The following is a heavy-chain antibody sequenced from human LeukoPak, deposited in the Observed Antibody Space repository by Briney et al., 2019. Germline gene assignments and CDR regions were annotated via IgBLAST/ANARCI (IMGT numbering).Heavy chain of an antibody. J-gene: IGHJ6*02. CDR3: AKSRSYYDFWSGYYPRSSYGMDV. Sequence: SVKVSCKASGGTFSSYAISWVRQAPGQGLEWMGGIIPIFGTANYAQKFQGRVTITADESTSTAYMELSSLRAEGTALYYCAKSRSYYDFWSGYYPRSSYGMDVWGQGTTVTVSS. V-gene: IGHV1-69*01. CDR1: GGTFSSYA. CDR2: IIPIFGTA. D-gene: IGHD3-3*01.